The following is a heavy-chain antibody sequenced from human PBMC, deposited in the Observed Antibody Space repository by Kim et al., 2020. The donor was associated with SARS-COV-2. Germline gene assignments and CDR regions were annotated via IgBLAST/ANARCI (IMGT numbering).Heavy chain of an antibody. CDR3: ARDLSGSHFHDYGDY. D-gene: IGHD6-25*01. Sequence: QKLQGRVTMTTDTSTSTAYMELRSLRSDDTAVYYCARDLSGSHFHDYGDYWGQGTLVTVSS. V-gene: IGHV1-18*01. J-gene: IGHJ4*02.